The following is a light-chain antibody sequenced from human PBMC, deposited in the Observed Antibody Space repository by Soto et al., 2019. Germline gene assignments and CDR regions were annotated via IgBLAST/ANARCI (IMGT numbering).Light chain of an antibody. Sequence: EKLLTQSPVTLSLSPGERPTLSCRASQNMNSDYFAWYQQKPGQAPRLLIFGASTRATGIPDRFSGSGAGAYFNLTISRLEPADFGVYYCQQYGSSHTFGQGTRLEIK. J-gene: IGKJ5*01. V-gene: IGKV3-20*01. CDR2: GAS. CDR3: QQYGSSHT. CDR1: QNMNSDY.